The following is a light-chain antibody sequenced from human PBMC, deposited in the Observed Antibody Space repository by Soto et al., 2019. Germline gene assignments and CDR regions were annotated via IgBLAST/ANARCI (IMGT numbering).Light chain of an antibody. CDR3: AAWDDSLSGVV. CDR2: RND. V-gene: IGLV1-47*01. J-gene: IGLJ2*01. CDR1: SSNIGTNY. Sequence: QSVLTQPPSASATPGQRVTISCSGSSSNIGTNYVYWYQYLPGTAPKLLIYRNDQRPSGVPDRFSGSMSGTAASLAIGGLRSEDEADYYCAAWDDSLSGVVFGGGTKLTVL.